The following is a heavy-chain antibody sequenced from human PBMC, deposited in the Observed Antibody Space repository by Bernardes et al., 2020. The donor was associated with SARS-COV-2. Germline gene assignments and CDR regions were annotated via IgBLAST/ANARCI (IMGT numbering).Heavy chain of an antibody. Sequence: SGPTLVKPTQTHTLTCTFPGFSVSTAGVVMGWIRQPPGQALEWLGFIYWNDVESYSPSLRSRLTITRDTSKNQVVHTMTNMDLVDTATYYCAHRSKDTKTDYWSVRTKVNVSS. CDR1: GFSVSTAGVV. J-gene: IGHJ4*02. CDR3: AHRSKDTKTDY. D-gene: IGHD4-4*01. CDR2: IYWNDVE. V-gene: IGHV2-5*01.